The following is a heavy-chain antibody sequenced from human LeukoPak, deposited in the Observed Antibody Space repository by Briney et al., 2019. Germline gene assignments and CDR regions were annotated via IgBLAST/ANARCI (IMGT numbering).Heavy chain of an antibody. Sequence: SETLSLTCSVSGGSISGYYWSWIRQPAGKGLEWIGRIHSSGTTHYNPSLRSRVTLSIDTSKNQFSLKLSSVTAADTAVYYCGRLNLPAVSGAFDYWGQGTLVTVSS. CDR2: IHSSGTT. CDR3: GRLNLPAVSGAFDY. D-gene: IGHD2-2*01. V-gene: IGHV4-4*07. CDR1: GGSISGYY. J-gene: IGHJ4*02.